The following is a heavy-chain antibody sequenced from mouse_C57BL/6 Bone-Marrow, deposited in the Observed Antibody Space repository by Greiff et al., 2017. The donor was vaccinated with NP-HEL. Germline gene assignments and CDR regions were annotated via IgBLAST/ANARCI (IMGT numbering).Heavy chain of an antibody. Sequence: EVQLQQPGAELVKPGASVKVSCKTSGYTFTSYWMHWVKQRPGQGLEWIGAIYPGNSDTSYNQKFKGKAKLTAVTSASTAYMELSSLTNEDSAVYYCTREFITTVVATSGPMDYWGQGTSVTVSS. CDR1: GYTFTSYW. V-gene: IGHV1-5*01. CDR2: IYPGNSDT. CDR3: TREFITTVVATSGPMDY. J-gene: IGHJ4*01. D-gene: IGHD1-1*01.